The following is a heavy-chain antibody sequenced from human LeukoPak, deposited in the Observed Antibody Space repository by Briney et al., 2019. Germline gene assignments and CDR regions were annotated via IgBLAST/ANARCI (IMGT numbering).Heavy chain of an antibody. Sequence: SETLSLACAVYGGTFRGYYWSWIRQPPGRGLEWIGEIHYTGATNYKPSLKSRVTISGDPSKNQVSLRVSSVTAADTAVYYCARGVLGPYYFDLWGRGALVTVSS. D-gene: IGHD7-27*01. V-gene: IGHV4-34*01. CDR3: ARGVLGPYYFDL. CDR2: IHYTGAT. J-gene: IGHJ2*01. CDR1: GGTFRGYY.